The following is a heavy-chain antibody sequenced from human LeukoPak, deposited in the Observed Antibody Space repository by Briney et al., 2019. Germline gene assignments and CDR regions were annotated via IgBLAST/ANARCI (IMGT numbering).Heavy chain of an antibody. J-gene: IGHJ4*02. CDR2: ISGSGGIT. CDR1: GFTFSSYS. CDR3: AAKTPGATPDY. V-gene: IGHV3-23*01. D-gene: IGHD1-26*01. Sequence: GGSLRLSCAASGFTFSSYSMNWVRQAPGKGLEWVSAISGSGGITIYADSVKGRFTISRDNSKNTLYLQMNSLRAEDTAIYYCAAKTPGATPDYWGQGTLVTVSS.